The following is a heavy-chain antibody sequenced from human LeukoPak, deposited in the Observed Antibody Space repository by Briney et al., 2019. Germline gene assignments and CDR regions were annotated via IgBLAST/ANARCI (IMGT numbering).Heavy chain of an antibody. D-gene: IGHD5-18*01. Sequence: SGPTLVKPTQTLTLTCSLSGVSLSTSGVGVGWIRQPPGKALEWLALVYWDDDSRYSPSLKSRLTIAKDTSKNQVVLTLTNMDSVDTATYYCAHSQVFSYGSFHDAYDIWGLGMLVTVSS. CDR3: AHSQVFSYGSFHDAYDI. CDR2: VYWDDDS. CDR1: GVSLSTSGVG. J-gene: IGHJ3*02. V-gene: IGHV2-5*02.